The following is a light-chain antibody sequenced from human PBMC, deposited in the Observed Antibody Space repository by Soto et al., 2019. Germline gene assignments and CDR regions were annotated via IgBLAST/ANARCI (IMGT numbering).Light chain of an antibody. V-gene: IGKV3-11*01. Sequence: EIVLTQSPVTLSLSPGEIATLSFSASQSVSSYLAWYQQRPGQAPRLLIYDASNRATGIPARFSGSGSGTDFTLTIDNLEPEDFAIYYCQQRNNWPPITFGQGTKVDIK. CDR1: QSVSSY. CDR3: QQRNNWPPIT. CDR2: DAS. J-gene: IGKJ1*01.